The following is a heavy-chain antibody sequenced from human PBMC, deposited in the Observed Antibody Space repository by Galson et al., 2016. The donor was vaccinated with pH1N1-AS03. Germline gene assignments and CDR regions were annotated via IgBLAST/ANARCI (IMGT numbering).Heavy chain of an antibody. V-gene: IGHV3-48*01. Sequence: SLRLSCAASGFTFSSSNMNWVRQAPGKGLEWVSYISSSSSTIYYVDSVKGRFTISRDNAKSSLYLQMHSLRAEATAVYYCARTHHGDYAYYGMDVWGQGTTGTVSS. D-gene: IGHD4-17*01. J-gene: IGHJ6*02. CDR3: ARTHHGDYAYYGMDV. CDR2: ISSSSSTI. CDR1: GFTFSSSN.